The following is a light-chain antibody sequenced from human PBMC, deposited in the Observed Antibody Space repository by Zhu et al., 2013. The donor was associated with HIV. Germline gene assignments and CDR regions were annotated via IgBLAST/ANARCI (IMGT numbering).Light chain of an antibody. J-gene: IGKJ4*01. V-gene: IGKV3-20*01. Sequence: EVVLTQSPATLSLSPGERATLSCRASQSVGTSLAWYQQKSGQPPRLLIVDAYSRATGIPTRFSGSGSGTDFTLTISRLESEDFAVYYCQQYGSSPLTFGGGTTVESK. CDR2: DAY. CDR3: QQYGSSPLT. CDR1: QSVGTS.